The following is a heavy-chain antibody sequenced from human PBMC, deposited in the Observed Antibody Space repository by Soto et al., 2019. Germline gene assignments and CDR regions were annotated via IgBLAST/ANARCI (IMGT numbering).Heavy chain of an antibody. CDR2: SRNKASSYTT. CDR1: GFTLSDHF. V-gene: IGHV3-72*01. Sequence: GVSLTLSCAAAGFTLSDHFIDWVRQAPGKGLEWVGRSRNKASSYTTEYAASVKGRLTISRDESKNSIYVQMNSLKTEDTAVYYCTRAGIIGMTSAFDIWGQGTMVTVSS. CDR3: TRAGIIGMTSAFDI. D-gene: IGHD1-20*01. J-gene: IGHJ3*02.